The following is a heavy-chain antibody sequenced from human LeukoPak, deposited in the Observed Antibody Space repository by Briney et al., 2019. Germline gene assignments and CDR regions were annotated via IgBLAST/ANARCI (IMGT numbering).Heavy chain of an antibody. CDR2: IYYSGST. V-gene: IGHV4-59*12. D-gene: IGHD3-10*01. CDR3: ARDLGTTYYYGSGPFDI. CDR1: GGSISSYD. Sequence: SETLSLTCTVSGGSISSYDLSWIRQPPGKGLEWIGYIYYSGSTNYNPSLKSRVTISVDTSKNQYSLKLSSVTAADTAVYYCARDLGTTYYYGSGPFDIWGQGTMVTVSS. J-gene: IGHJ3*02.